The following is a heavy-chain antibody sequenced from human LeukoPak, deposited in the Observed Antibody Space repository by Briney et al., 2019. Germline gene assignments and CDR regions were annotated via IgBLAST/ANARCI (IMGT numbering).Heavy chain of an antibody. CDR2: IYTSGST. CDR3: ARDSCSGGSCYSSWFDP. V-gene: IGHV4-61*02. CDR1: GGSISSGSYY. D-gene: IGHD2-15*01. J-gene: IGHJ5*02. Sequence: SQTLSLTCTVSGGSISSGSYYWSWIRQPAGEGLEWIGRIYTSGSTNYNPSLKSRVTISVDTSKNQFSLKLSSVTAADTAVYYCARDSCSGGSCYSSWFDPWGQGTLVTVSS.